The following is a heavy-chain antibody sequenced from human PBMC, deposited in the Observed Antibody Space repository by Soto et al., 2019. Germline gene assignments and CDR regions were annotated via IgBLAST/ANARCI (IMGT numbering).Heavy chain of an antibody. CDR3: AKNNGWDGKSDAFDI. D-gene: IGHD6-19*01. V-gene: IGHV3-30*18. CDR2: ISYDGSNK. Sequence: PGGSLRLSCAASGFIFNTYDMHWVRQAPGKGLEWVAVISYDGSNKYYADSVKGRLTISRDNSKKMLYLQMNSLRPEDTALYYCAKNNGWDGKSDAFDIWGQGTMVTVSS. CDR1: GFIFNTYD. J-gene: IGHJ3*02.